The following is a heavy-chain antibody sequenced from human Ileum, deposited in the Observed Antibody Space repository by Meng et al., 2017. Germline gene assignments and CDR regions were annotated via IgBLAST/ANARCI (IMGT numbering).Heavy chain of an antibody. CDR2: IYHSGVT. CDR3: ARGVVTYYDSSTLTWFDP. D-gene: IGHD3-22*01. J-gene: IGHJ5*02. V-gene: IGHV4-31*03. Sequence: NPSKTIPPTCTSFGGPINGGHYFWSWIRQHPEKGLEWIGYIYHSGVTYYSPSLKSRLTISVDTSKNQFSLKLSSVTAADTAIYYCARGVVTYYDSSTLTWFDPWGQGALVTVSS. CDR1: GGPINGGHYF.